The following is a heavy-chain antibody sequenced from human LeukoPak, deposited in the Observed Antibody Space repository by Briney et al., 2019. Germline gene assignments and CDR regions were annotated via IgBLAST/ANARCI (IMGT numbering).Heavy chain of an antibody. D-gene: IGHD6-6*01. J-gene: IGHJ5*02. Sequence: PGGSLRLSCAASGFTFSTYWMSRVRQAPGKGLEWVANIKQDGSEKYYVDSVKGRFTISRDNAKKSLYLQMKSLRTEDTAVYYCAGQLVNEAWFDPWGQGTLVTVSS. CDR1: GFTFSTYW. CDR3: AGQLVNEAWFDP. V-gene: IGHV3-7*01. CDR2: IKQDGSEK.